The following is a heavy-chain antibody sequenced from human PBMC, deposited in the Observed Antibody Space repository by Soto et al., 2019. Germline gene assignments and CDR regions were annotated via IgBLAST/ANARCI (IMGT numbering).Heavy chain of an antibody. J-gene: IGHJ3*01. CDR3: ARDDGYNFPDDFDL. CDR2: IYTSGST. D-gene: IGHD5-12*01. V-gene: IGHV4-4*07. CDR1: GGSISSYY. Sequence: QVQLQETGPGLVKPSETLSLTCTVSGGSISSYYWSWIRQPAGKGLEWIVRIYTSGSTNYNPSHKSRVTMSVDTSKNQFSLKLSSVTAVDTAVYYWARDDGYNFPDDFDLWGQGTMVTVSS.